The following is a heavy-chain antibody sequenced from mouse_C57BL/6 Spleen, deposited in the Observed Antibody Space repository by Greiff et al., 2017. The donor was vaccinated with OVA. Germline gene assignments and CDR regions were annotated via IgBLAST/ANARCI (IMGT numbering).Heavy chain of an antibody. D-gene: IGHD1-1*01. V-gene: IGHV1-22*01. CDR3: ALNYYGSSSAYAMDY. Sequence: EVKLQESGPELVKPGASVKMSCKASGYTFTDYNMHWVKQSHGKSLEWIGYINPNNGGTSYNQKFKGKATLTVNKSSSTAYMELRSLTSEDSAVYYCALNYYGSSSAYAMDYWGQGTSVTVSS. J-gene: IGHJ4*01. CDR1: GYTFTDYN. CDR2: INPNNGGT.